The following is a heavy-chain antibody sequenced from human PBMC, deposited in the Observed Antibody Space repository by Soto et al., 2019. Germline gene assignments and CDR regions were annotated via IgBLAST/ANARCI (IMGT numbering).Heavy chain of an antibody. CDR1: GFTFSSYA. V-gene: IGHV3-23*01. CDR2: ISGSGART. J-gene: IGHJ6*02. CDR3: SRRGGNSSSFSGMDV. Sequence: PGGSLRLSSAASGFTFSSYAMSWVRQAPGKGLEWVSTISGSGARTYYADSVKGRFTISRDNSKNTQSLQMNSLRVEDTAVYYCSRRGGNSSSFSGMDVWAQGTTVTVSS. D-gene: IGHD6-6*01.